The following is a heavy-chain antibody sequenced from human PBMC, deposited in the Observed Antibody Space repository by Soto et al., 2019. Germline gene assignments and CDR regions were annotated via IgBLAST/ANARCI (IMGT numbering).Heavy chain of an antibody. J-gene: IGHJ6*02. CDR2: IYHSGST. CDR3: ARVDIVATITGYYYYGMDV. V-gene: IGHV4-38-2*01. D-gene: IGHD5-12*01. CDR1: GYSISSGYY. Sequence: SETLSLTCAVSGYSISSGYYWGWIRQPPGKGLEWIGSIYHSGSTYYNPSLKSRVTISVDTSKNQFSLKLSSVTAADTAVYYCARVDIVATITGYYYYGMDVWGQGTTVTVSS.